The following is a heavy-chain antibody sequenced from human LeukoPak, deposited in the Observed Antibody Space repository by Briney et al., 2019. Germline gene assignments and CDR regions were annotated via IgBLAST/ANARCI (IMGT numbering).Heavy chain of an antibody. J-gene: IGHJ4*02. CDR3: ARNYDRRPFDY. CDR2: INPSGVST. Sequence: ASVKVSCKASGYTFTSYYMHWVRQAPGQGLEWMGIINPSGVSTSYAQKFQGRVTMTTDTSTSTAYMELRSLRSDDTALYYCARNYDRRPFDYWGQGILVTVSS. V-gene: IGHV1-46*01. D-gene: IGHD3-22*01. CDR1: GYTFTSYY.